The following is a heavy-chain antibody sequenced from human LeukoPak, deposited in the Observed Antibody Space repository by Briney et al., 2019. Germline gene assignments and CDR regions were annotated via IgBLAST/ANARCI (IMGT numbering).Heavy chain of an antibody. CDR2: ISAYNGNT. CDR1: GHTFTSYG. D-gene: IGHD3-9*01. J-gene: IGHJ4*02. CDR3: ARLYYDILTGYSNFDY. V-gene: IGHV1-18*04. Sequence: GASVKVSCKASGHTFTSYGISWVRQAPGQGLEWMGWISAYNGNTNYAQKLQGRVTMTTDTSTSTAYMELRSLRSDDTAVYYCARLYYDILTGYSNFDYWGQGTLVTVSS.